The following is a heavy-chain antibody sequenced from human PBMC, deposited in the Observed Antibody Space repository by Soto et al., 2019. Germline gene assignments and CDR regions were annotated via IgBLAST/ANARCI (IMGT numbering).Heavy chain of an antibody. CDR2: ISSTGSTP. CDR1: GFPFSDSY. V-gene: IGHV3-11*01. D-gene: IGHD6-6*01. CDR3: ARGQQLVANWLDP. Sequence: GGSLRLSCAASGFPFSDSYMAWIRQAPGKGLEEIATISSTGSTPYYADSVKGRFTISRDNAQNSLYLEMNNLRAEDTAVYYCARGQQLVANWLDPWGQGIMVTVSS. J-gene: IGHJ5*02.